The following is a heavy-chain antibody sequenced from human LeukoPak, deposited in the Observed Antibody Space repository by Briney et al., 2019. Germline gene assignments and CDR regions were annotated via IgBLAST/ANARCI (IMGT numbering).Heavy chain of an antibody. CDR3: ARGLESGYESPSHYYYYYYMDV. D-gene: IGHD5-12*01. V-gene: IGHV1-8*01. CDR2: MNPNSGNT. CDR1: GYTFTSYD. J-gene: IGHJ6*03. Sequence: GASVKVSCKASGYTFTSYDINWVRQATGQGLEWMGWMNPNSGNTGYAQKFQGRVTMTRNTSISTAYMELSSLRSEDTAVYYCARGLESGYESPSHYYYYYYMDVWGKGTTVTISS.